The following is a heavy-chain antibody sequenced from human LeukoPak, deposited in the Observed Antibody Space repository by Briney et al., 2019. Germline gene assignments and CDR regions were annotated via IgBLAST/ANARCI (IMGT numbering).Heavy chain of an antibody. CDR1: GGSISSYY. D-gene: IGHD3-3*01. CDR2: IYTSGST. CDR3: ARVFVGYDFWSGWGYYYYYYMDV. Sequence: SETLSLTCTVSGGSISSYYWSWIRQPAGKGLEWIGRIYTSGSTNYNPSLKSRVTISVDTSKNQFSLKLSSVTAADTAVYYCARVFVGYDFWSGWGYYYYYYMDVWGKGTTVTVSS. V-gene: IGHV4-4*07. J-gene: IGHJ6*03.